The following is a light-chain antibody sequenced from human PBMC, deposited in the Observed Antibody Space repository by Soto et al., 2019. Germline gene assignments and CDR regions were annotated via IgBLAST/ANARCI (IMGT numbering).Light chain of an antibody. J-gene: IGKJ1*01. Sequence: AIRMTQSPSSLSASTGDRVTITCRASQGISSYLAWYQQKPAKAPELLTYTASTLPSGVPSRFRGSGTGTDFTLTISWRQSEDFATYYCQQYYTSPRTFGQGTTVDIK. CDR3: QQYYTSPRT. CDR1: QGISSY. V-gene: IGKV1-8*01. CDR2: TAS.